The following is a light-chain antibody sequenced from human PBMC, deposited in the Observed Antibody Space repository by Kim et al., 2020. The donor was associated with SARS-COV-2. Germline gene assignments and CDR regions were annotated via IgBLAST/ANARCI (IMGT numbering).Light chain of an antibody. V-gene: IGKV3-15*01. Sequence: VSPGERATLSCRASQSVSSNLAWYQQKPGQAPRLLMYGASTRATGIPGRFSGSGSGTEFTLTISSLQSEDFAVYYCQQYNNWPPATFGQGTKLEI. J-gene: IGKJ2*01. CDR1: QSVSSN. CDR3: QQYNNWPPAT. CDR2: GAS.